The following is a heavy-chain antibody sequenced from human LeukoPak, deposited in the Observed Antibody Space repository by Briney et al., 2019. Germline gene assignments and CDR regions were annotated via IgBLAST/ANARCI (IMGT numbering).Heavy chain of an antibody. CDR2: ISVGGTTT. Sequence: GGSLRLSCVAPGFSFSNYAMSWIRQAPGKGLEWVSSISVGGTTTYYADSVKGRFSISRDNSENTLYLQMNGLRGDDTAVYSCAKSFTSSSSDYWGQGTLVTVSS. CDR3: AKSFTSSSSDY. V-gene: IGHV3-23*01. D-gene: IGHD6-13*01. CDR1: GFSFSNYA. J-gene: IGHJ4*02.